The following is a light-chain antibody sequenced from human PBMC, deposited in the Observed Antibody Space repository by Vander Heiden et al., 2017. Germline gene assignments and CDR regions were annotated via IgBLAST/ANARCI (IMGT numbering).Light chain of an antibody. CDR3: QQYYTIPALT. J-gene: IGKJ4*01. CDR2: WAS. CDR1: QSVLYSTNNKNY. Sequence: DIVMTQSPDSLAVSLGERATINCKSSQSVLYSTNNKNYLAWYQHKLGQPPKLLISWASTREAGVPYRFSGSGSGTDFTLTISSLQAEDVAVYYCQQYYTIPALTFGGGTKVEIK. V-gene: IGKV4-1*01.